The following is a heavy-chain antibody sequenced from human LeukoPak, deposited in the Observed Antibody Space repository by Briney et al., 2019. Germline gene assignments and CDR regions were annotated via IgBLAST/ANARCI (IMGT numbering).Heavy chain of an antibody. CDR1: GYTFSGYH. J-gene: IGHJ5*02. D-gene: IGHD3-3*01. CDR3: ARVPTRDFWSGYYGSWFDP. Sequence: ASVKVSCKASGYTFSGYHIHWLRQATGQGLEWMGWMNPNSGNTGYAQKFQGRVTITRNTSISTAYMELSSLRSEDTAVYYCARVPTRDFWSGYYGSWFDPWGQGTLVTVSS. CDR2: MNPNSGNT. V-gene: IGHV1-8*03.